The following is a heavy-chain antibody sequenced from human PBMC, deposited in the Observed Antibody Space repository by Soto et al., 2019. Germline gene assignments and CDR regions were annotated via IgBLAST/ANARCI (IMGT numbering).Heavy chain of an antibody. CDR3: ARIGYYDILTGYLGWFDP. CDR1: GGSISSYY. V-gene: IGHV4-59*08. D-gene: IGHD3-9*01. CDR2: IYYSGST. J-gene: IGHJ5*02. Sequence: SETLSLTCTVSGGSISSYYWSWIRQPPGKGLEWIGYIYYSGSTNYNPSLKSRVTISVDTSKNQFSLKLSSVTAADTAVYYCARIGYYDILTGYLGWFDPWGQGTLVTVSS.